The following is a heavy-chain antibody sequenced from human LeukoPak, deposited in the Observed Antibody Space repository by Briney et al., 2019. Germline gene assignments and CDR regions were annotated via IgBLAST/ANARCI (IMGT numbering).Heavy chain of an antibody. CDR2: IGGSGDNT. D-gene: IGHD1-26*01. CDR3: ARGGRWPNWFDP. CDR1: GFTFSIYT. Sequence: PPGGSLRLSCAASGFTFSIYTMNWVSQTPGKGLEWVSGIGGSGDNTYYANSVKGRFTISRDNSKNTVYLQMNSLRAEDTAVYYCARGGRWPNWFDPWGQGTLVTVSS. V-gene: IGHV3-23*01. J-gene: IGHJ5*02.